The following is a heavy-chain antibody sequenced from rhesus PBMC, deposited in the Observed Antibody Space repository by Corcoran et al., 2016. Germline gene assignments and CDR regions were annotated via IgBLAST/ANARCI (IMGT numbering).Heavy chain of an antibody. D-gene: IGHD2-39*01. CDR1: GGSISGYYS. Sequence: QVELQQWGEGLVKPSETLSLTCAVYGGSISGYYSWSWIRQAPGKGLEWIGSDEGKRAGTNYKPSLKNRVTISKDTFKNQCSLKRFSVTAADTAVYYWAREESRATSHWGPGVLVTVSS. J-gene: IGHJ5-1*01. CDR2: DEGKRAGT. CDR3: AREESRATSH. V-gene: IGHV4-73*01.